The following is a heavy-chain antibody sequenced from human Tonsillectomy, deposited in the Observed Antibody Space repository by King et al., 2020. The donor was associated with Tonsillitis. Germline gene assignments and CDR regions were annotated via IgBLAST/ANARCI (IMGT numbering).Heavy chain of an antibody. Sequence: VQLVESGGGLVRPGGSLRLSCAASGYTFGDLWMTWVRQAPGKGLEGVATMNQDGSERYYASSVKGRFRISRDNALNSLFLEMSNVRADDTAFYYCAGPRRCFWRQGSLVTVSS. J-gene: IGHJ4*02. CDR2: MNQDGSER. V-gene: IGHV3-7*01. D-gene: IGHD2-21*01. CDR1: GYTFGDLW. CDR3: AGPRRCF.